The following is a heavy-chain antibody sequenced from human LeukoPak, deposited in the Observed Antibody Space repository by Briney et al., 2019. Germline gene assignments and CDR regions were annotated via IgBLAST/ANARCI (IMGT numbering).Heavy chain of an antibody. CDR3: ARGRYYDFWSGYYHYYYYYMDV. CDR1: GGSFSGYY. J-gene: IGHJ6*03. V-gene: IGHV4-34*01. Sequence: TSETLSLTCAVYGGSFSGYYWSWIRQPPGKGLEWIGEINHSGSTNYNPSLKSRVTISVDTSKNQFSLKLSSVTAADTAVYYCARGRYYDFWSGYYHYYYYYMDVWGKGTTVTVSS. D-gene: IGHD3-3*01. CDR2: INHSGST.